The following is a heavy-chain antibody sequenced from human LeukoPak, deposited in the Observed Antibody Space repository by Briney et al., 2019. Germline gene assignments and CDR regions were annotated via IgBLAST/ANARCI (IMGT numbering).Heavy chain of an antibody. D-gene: IGHD3-16*01. CDR3: ARGASPKDAVFFDY. V-gene: IGHV4-61*02. CDR1: GVSITSGSYY. J-gene: IGHJ4*02. Sequence: SQTLSLTCSVSGVSITSGSYYWGWIRQSAGKGLEWIGRVHSSGDIYHNAAFRSRAAVSGDASKNQFSLQLNSVTAADTAVYYCARGASPKDAVFFDYWGQGALIAVSS. CDR2: VHSSGDI.